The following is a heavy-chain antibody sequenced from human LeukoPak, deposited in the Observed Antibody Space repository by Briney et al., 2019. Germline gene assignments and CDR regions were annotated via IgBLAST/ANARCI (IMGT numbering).Heavy chain of an antibody. CDR3: ARDAHGGWFDP. J-gene: IGHJ5*02. V-gene: IGHV4-59*01. CDR2: IYYSGST. D-gene: IGHD3-10*01. CDR1: GVSISSYY. Sequence: SETLSLTCTVSGVSISSYYWSWIRQPPGKGLEWIGYIYYSGSTNYNPSLKSRVTISVDTSKNQFSLKLSSVTAADTAVYYCARDAHGGWFDPWGQGTLVTVSS.